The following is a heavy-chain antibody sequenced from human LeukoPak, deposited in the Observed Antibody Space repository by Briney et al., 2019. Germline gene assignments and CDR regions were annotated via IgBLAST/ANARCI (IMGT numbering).Heavy chain of an antibody. Sequence: GGSLRLSCAASGFTVSSNYMNWVRQAPGKGLEWVSVIYTNGSTYYADSVKGRFTISRDNSRNTLYLQMNSLRAEDTAVYYCAKDWVVGATRTRAFDIWGQGTMVTVSS. CDR3: AKDWVVGATRTRAFDI. D-gene: IGHD1-26*01. CDR2: IYTNGST. CDR1: GFTVSSNY. J-gene: IGHJ3*02. V-gene: IGHV3-53*01.